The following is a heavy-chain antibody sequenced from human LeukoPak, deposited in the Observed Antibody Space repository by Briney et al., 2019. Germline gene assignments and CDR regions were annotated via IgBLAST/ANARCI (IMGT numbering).Heavy chain of an antibody. J-gene: IGHJ6*04. CDR3: ARESALAAAGTTYGMDV. D-gene: IGHD6-13*01. CDR2: IIPIPGTT. V-gene: IGHV1-69*10. CDR1: GGTFNRNC. Sequence: SVKVSCKASGGTFNRNCIIWVPQAPGQGLEWMGGIIPIPGTTNCAQRFQGRVTITADKSTTTAYMELSSLRSDDTAVWFCARESALAAAGTTYGMDVWGKGTTVTVSS.